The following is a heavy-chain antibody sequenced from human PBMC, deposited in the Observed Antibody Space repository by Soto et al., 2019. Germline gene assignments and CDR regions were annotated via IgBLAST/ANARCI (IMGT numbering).Heavy chain of an antibody. D-gene: IGHD1-7*01. V-gene: IGHV3-30*18. CDR2: ITYDGSFQ. CDR3: AKDRVGGTFYTPLAF. Sequence: CQASGFNFDNYGMHWVRQAPGKGLEWVAVITYDGSFQYYADSVKGRFTISRDNSKNTLSLHLNTLKPEDTAVYHCAKDRVGGTFYTPLAFWGQGTLVTVSS. CDR1: GFNFDNYG. J-gene: IGHJ4*02.